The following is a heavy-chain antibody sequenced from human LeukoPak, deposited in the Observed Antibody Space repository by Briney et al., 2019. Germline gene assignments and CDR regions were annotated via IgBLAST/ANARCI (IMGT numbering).Heavy chain of an antibody. CDR2: ISDSGART. CDR1: GFTFSSYA. V-gene: IGHV3-23*01. Sequence: QTGGSLRFSCAASGFTFSSYAMTWVRQAPGKGLEWVSTISDSGARTNYADSAKGRFTISRDNSMNTLYLQMNSLRADDTAVYYCASDYFLDYWGQGTLVTVSS. CDR3: ASDYFLDY. D-gene: IGHD6-25*01. J-gene: IGHJ4*02.